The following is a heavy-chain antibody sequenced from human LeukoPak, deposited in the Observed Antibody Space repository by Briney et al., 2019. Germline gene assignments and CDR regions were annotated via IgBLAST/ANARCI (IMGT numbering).Heavy chain of an antibody. J-gene: IGHJ4*02. Sequence: GGSLRLSCVASGFTFSSYAMSWVRQAPGKGLEWVAVISGSGSGTYYADSVKGRFTFSRDNSKNTLYLQMNSLRAEDTAVYYCAKFQANYYDSSGYGCFDYWGQGTLVTVSS. D-gene: IGHD3-22*01. CDR1: GFTFSSYA. CDR3: AKFQANYYDSSGYGCFDY. CDR2: ISGSGSGT. V-gene: IGHV3-23*01.